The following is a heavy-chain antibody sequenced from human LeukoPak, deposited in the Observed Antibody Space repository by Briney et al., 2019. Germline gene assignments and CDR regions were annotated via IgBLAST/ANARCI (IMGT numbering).Heavy chain of an antibody. D-gene: IGHD1-14*01. CDR3: ARETETAFDI. Sequence: PGGSLRLSCAASGFTFSSYGMHWVRQAPGKGLEWVAFIRYDGSNKYYADSVKGRFTISRDNAKNSLYLQMNSLRAEDTAVYYCARETETAFDIWGQGTMVTVSS. V-gene: IGHV3-30*02. J-gene: IGHJ3*02. CDR2: IRYDGSNK. CDR1: GFTFSSYG.